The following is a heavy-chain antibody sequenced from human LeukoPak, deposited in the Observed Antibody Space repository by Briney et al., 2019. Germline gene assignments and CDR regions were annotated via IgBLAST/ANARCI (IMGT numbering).Heavy chain of an antibody. D-gene: IGHD6-19*01. V-gene: IGHV3-30*18. Sequence: GRSLRLSCAASGFTFSSYNMHWVRQAPGKGLEWVAVISYDGSNKYYADSVKGRFTISRDNSKNTLYLQMNSLRAEDTAVYYCAKDHQWLVWNWFDPWGQGTLVTVSS. CDR3: AKDHQWLVWNWFDP. J-gene: IGHJ5*02. CDR1: GFTFSSYN. CDR2: ISYDGSNK.